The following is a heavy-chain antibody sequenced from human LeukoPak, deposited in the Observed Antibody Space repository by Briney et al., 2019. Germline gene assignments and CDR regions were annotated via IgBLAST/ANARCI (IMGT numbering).Heavy chain of an antibody. CDR2: IYYSGST. V-gene: IGHV4-39*01. CDR1: GGSISSSSYY. CDR3: ARVRERGYSFN. J-gene: IGHJ4*02. D-gene: IGHD5-18*01. Sequence: SETLSLTCTVSGGSISSSSYYWGWIRQPPGKGLEWIGSIYYSGSTYYNPSLKSRVTISVDTSKNQFSLKLSSVTAADTAVYYCARVRERGYSFNWGQGTLVTVSS.